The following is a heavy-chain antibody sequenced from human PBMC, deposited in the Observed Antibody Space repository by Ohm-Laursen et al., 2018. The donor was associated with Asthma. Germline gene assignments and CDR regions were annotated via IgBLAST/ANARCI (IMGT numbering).Heavy chain of an antibody. CDR1: GGSISCGGYS. V-gene: IGHV4-30-2*01. CDR2: IYHSGST. Sequence: SQTLSLTCAVSGGSISCGGYSWSWIRQPPGKGLEWIGYIYHSGSTYYNPSLKSRVTISVDRSKNQFSLKLSSVTAADTAVYYCARVRPQYIGGGFDYWGQGTLVTVSS. J-gene: IGHJ4*02. D-gene: IGHD1-26*01. CDR3: ARVRPQYIGGGFDY.